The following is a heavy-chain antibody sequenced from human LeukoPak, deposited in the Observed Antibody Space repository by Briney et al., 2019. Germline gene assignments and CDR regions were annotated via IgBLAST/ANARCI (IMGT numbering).Heavy chain of an antibody. D-gene: IGHD2-2*01. V-gene: IGHV3-23*01. J-gene: IGHJ6*03. Sequence: GGSLRLSCAASGFTFSSYAMNWVRQAPGKGLEWVSTISASGGNTYHAVSVKGRFTISRDNSKNTLYLQMNTLRAEDTAVYYCAKAIRTSCYGCNMDVWGEGTTVTVSS. CDR2: ISASGGNT. CDR1: GFTFSSYA. CDR3: AKAIRTSCYGCNMDV.